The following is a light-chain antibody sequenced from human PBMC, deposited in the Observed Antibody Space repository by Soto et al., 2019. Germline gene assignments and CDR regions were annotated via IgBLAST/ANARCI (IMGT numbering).Light chain of an antibody. V-gene: IGLV1-51*01. CDR2: DNN. J-gene: IGLJ1*01. CDR1: SSNIGNNY. CDR3: GTWDSSLSAYV. Sequence: QSVLTQPPSVSVAPGQKVTISCSGSSSNIGNNYVSWYQQLPGTAPKLLIYDNNTRPSGIPDRFSGSKSGTSATLGITGLQTGDEADYYCGTWDSSLSAYVFGTGTKLTVL.